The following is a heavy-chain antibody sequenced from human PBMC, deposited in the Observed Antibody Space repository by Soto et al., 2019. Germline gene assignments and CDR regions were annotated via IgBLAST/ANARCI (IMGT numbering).Heavy chain of an antibody. CDR1: GFTFSSYG. V-gene: IGHV3-30*18. Sequence: GGSLRLSCAASGFTFSSYGMHWVRQAPGKGLEWVAVISYDGSNKYYADSVKGRFTISRDNSKNTLYLQMNSLRAEDTAVYYCAKGTPSIAVAGPMYYFDYWGQGTLVTVSS. J-gene: IGHJ4*02. CDR3: AKGTPSIAVAGPMYYFDY. CDR2: ISYDGSNK. D-gene: IGHD6-19*01.